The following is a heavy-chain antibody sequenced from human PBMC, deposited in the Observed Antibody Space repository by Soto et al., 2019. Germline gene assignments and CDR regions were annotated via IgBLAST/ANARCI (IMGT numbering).Heavy chain of an antibody. CDR3: ARVALGAPYYYYGMDV. V-gene: IGHV3-7*03. J-gene: IGHJ6*02. CDR1: GFTFSSYW. D-gene: IGHD7-27*01. Sequence: PGGSLRLSCAASGFTFSSYWMSWVRQAPGKGLEWVANIKQDGSEKYYVDSVKGRFTISRDNAKNSLYLQMNSLRAEDTAVYYCARVALGAPYYYYGMDVWGQGTTVTVSS. CDR2: IKQDGSEK.